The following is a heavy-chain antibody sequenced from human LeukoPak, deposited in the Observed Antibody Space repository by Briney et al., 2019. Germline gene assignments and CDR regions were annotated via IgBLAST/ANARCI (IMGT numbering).Heavy chain of an antibody. J-gene: IGHJ4*02. CDR3: IVVVPAAILGGGY. V-gene: IGHV3-73*01. CDR1: GFTFSGSA. CDR2: IRSKPNSYAT. Sequence: GGSLRLSCAASGFTFSGSAIHWVRQASGKGLEWVGRIRSKPNSYATAYAASVKGRFTISRDDSKNTAYLQMNSLKTEDTAVYYCIVVVPAAILGGGYWGQGTLVTVSS. D-gene: IGHD2-2*02.